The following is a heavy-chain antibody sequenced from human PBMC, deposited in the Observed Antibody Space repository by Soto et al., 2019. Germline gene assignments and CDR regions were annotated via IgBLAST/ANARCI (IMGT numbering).Heavy chain of an antibody. CDR3: ASYGSGSYYWAHAVDI. Sequence: SVKVSCKASGGTFSSYAISWVRQAPGQGLEWMGGIIPIFGTANYAQKFQGRVTITADESTSTAYMELSSLRSEDTAVYYCASYGSGSYYWAHAVDIWGQGTMVTVSS. D-gene: IGHD3-10*01. CDR2: IIPIFGTA. J-gene: IGHJ3*02. CDR1: GGTFSSYA. V-gene: IGHV1-69*13.